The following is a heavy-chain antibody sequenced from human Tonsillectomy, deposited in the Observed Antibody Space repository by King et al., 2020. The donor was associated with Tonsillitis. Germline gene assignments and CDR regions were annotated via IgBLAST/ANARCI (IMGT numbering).Heavy chain of an antibody. D-gene: IGHD5/OR15-5a*01. CDR2: IKSKADGETT. CDR3: TTTRGYSVLFDS. Sequence: VQLVESGGGLVKPGGSPRLSCAASGFTFNNAWMSWVRQAPGKGLEWVGRIKSKADGETTDYAVPVKGRFTISRDDSINLLYLQMNSLTTEDTAVYYCTTTRGYSVLFDSWGKGTLVTVSS. V-gene: IGHV3-15*01. J-gene: IGHJ4*02. CDR1: GFTFNNAW.